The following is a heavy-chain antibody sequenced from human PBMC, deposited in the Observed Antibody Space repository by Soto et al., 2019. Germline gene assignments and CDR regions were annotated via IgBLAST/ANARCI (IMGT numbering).Heavy chain of an antibody. J-gene: IGHJ4*02. CDR2: IYYSGST. V-gene: IGHV4-59*01. CDR1: GGSISSYY. CDR3: ARVTWIAGFEY. D-gene: IGHD1-20*01. Sequence: SETLSLTCTVSGGSISSYYWSWIRQPPGKGLEWIGYIYYSGSTNYNPSLKSRVTISVDTSKNQFSLKLSSVTAADTAVYYCARVTWIAGFEYWGQGTLVTVSS.